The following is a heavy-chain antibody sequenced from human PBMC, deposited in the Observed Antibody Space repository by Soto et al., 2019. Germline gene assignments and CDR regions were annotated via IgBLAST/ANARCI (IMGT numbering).Heavy chain of an antibody. CDR2: IYYSGST. CDR1: GDSITNGNYY. D-gene: IGHD3-22*01. Sequence: LSLTCTVSGDSITNGNYYWSWIRQPPGKGLEWIGYIYYSGSTYSNPSLNGRLTMSVDTSKNQFSLKLSSVTAADTALYYCARHYYDSSAYHFVGLDYWGQGALVTVSS. V-gene: IGHV4-30-4*01. J-gene: IGHJ4*02. CDR3: ARHYYDSSAYHFVGLDY.